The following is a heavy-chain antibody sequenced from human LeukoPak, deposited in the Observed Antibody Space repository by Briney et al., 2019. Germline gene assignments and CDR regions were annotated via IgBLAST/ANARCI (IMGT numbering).Heavy chain of an antibody. CDR1: GGSISSSSYY. Sequence: SETLSLTCTVSGGSISSSSYYWGWIRQPPGKGLEWIGSIYYSGSTYYNPSLKSRVTISVDTSKNQFSLKLSSVTAADTAVYYCARDQGSRQQLVRKWFDPWGQGTLVTVSS. J-gene: IGHJ5*02. CDR3: ARDQGSRQQLVRKWFDP. D-gene: IGHD6-13*01. V-gene: IGHV4-39*07. CDR2: IYYSGST.